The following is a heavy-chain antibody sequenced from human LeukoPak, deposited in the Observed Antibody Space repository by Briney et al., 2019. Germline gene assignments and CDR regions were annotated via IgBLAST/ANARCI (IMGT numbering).Heavy chain of an antibody. D-gene: IGHD1-7*01. CDR3: AREDDWNYEDY. CDR1: GFTVSSNY. Sequence: GGSLRLSCAASGFTVSSNYMSWVRQAPGKGLEWVANIKQDGSEKYYVNSVKGRFTISRDNAKNSLYLQVNSLRAEDTAIYFCAREDDWNYEDYWGQGTLVTVSS. CDR2: IKQDGSEK. V-gene: IGHV3-7*01. J-gene: IGHJ4*02.